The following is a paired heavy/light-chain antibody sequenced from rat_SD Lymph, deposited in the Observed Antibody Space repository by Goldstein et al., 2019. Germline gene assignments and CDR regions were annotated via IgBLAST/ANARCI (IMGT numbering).Light chain of an antibody. CDR1: EGISSY. Sequence: DIQMTQSPASLSASLGETISIECLASEGISSYLAWYQQKPGKSPQLLIYGANSLQAGVPSRFSGSGSGTQYSLKISSMQPEDEGDYFCQQSYKFPRTFGGGTKLELK. V-gene: IGKV12S38*01. CDR3: QQSYKFPRT. CDR2: GAN. J-gene: IGKJ1*01.
Heavy chain of an antibody. CDR2: IWNDGST. CDR1: GFSLTSYG. V-gene: IGHV2-70*01. D-gene: IGHD5-1*01. J-gene: IGHJ2*01. CDR3: AREMNWELGFDY. Sequence: QVQLKESGPGLVQPSETLSLTCTVSGFSLTSYGVNWVRQPPGKGLEWMGTIWNDGSTDYNSALKSRLSISRDTSKSQVFLKMNSLQTEDTAIYLCAREMNWELGFDYWGQGVMVTVSS.